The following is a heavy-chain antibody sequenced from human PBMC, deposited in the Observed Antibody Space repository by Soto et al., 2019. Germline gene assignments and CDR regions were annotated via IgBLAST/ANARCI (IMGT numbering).Heavy chain of an antibody. Sequence: QVQLQESGPGLLKPSQTLSLTCTVSGGSISSGGTGSYWTWIRQLPGKGLEWIGYIYYTGNTYYNPSLKSRPTISIDTSENQFSLKLTSVTAADTVVYFCASGHDAYKVRYWGQGTLVTVSS. V-gene: IGHV4-31*03. D-gene: IGHD1-1*01. CDR2: IYYTGNT. CDR1: GGSISSGGTGSY. CDR3: ASGHDAYKVRY. J-gene: IGHJ4*02.